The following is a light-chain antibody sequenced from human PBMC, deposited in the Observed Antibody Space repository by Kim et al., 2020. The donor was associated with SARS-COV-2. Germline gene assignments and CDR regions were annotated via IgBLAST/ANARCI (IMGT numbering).Light chain of an antibody. CDR2: GKN. V-gene: IGLV3-19*01. Sequence: SSELTQDPAVSVALGQTVRITCQGDSLRSYYASWYQQKAGQAPVVVIYGKNNRLSGIPDRVSGSTSGNTASLTITGAQAEDEAVYYCNSRDSSTNHLVFGGGTQLTVL. J-gene: IGLJ2*01. CDR1: SLRSYY. CDR3: NSRDSSTNHLV.